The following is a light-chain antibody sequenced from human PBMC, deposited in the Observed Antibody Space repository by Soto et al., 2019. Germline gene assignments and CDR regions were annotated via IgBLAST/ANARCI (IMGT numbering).Light chain of an antibody. CDR1: SSDVGGYNS. CDR2: EVT. V-gene: IGLV2-8*01. J-gene: IGLJ2*01. CDR3: SSYAGSTWGV. Sequence: QSALTQPPSASGSPGQSVTISCTGTSSDVGGYNSVSWYQHHPGKAPKLMIYEVTKRPSGVPDRFSGSKSGNTASLTVSGLQAEDEADYYCSSYAGSTWGVFGGGTKLTVL.